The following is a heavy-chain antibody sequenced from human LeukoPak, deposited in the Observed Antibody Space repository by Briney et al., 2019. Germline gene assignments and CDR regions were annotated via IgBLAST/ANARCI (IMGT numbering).Heavy chain of an antibody. CDR1: GYTFTGYY. Sequence: GASVKVSCKASGYTFTGYYMHWVRQAPGQGLEWMGWINPNSGGTNYAQKFQGRVTMTRDTSISTAYMELSRLRSDDTAVYYCARDRGWGTTVTTAAFDIWGQGTMVTVSS. J-gene: IGHJ3*02. CDR2: INPNSGGT. CDR3: ARDRGWGTTVTTAAFDI. D-gene: IGHD4-17*01. V-gene: IGHV1-2*02.